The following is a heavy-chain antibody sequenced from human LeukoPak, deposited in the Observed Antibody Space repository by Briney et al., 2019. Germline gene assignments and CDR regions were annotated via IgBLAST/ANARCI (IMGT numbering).Heavy chain of an antibody. CDR3: ARSLRWYLVYFDY. Sequence: PGGSLRLSCAASGFTFSSYAMHWVRQAPGKGLEWVAVISYDGSNKYYADSVKGRFTISRDNSKNTLYLQMNSLRAEDTAVYYCARSLRWYLVYFDYWGQGTLVTVSS. CDR2: ISYDGSNK. V-gene: IGHV3-30*04. D-gene: IGHD4-23*01. CDR1: GFTFSSYA. J-gene: IGHJ4*02.